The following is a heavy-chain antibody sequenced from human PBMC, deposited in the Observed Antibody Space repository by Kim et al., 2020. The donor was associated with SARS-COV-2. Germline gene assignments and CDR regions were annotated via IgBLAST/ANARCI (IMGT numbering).Heavy chain of an antibody. CDR1: GGSFSGYY. J-gene: IGHJ3*02. Sequence: SETLSLTCAVYGGSFSGYYWSWIRQPPGKGLEWIGEINHSGSTNYNPSLKSRVTISVDTSKNQFSLKLSSVTAADTAVYYCAETEYCSGGSCYSYSWAFDIWGQGTMVTVSS. CDR2: INHSGST. CDR3: AETEYCSGGSCYSYSWAFDI. D-gene: IGHD2-15*01. V-gene: IGHV4-34*01.